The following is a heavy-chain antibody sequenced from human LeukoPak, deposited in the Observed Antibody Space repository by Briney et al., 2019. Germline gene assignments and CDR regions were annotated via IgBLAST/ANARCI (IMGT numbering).Heavy chain of an antibody. Sequence: SETLSLTCTVSGGSISSYYWSWIRQPPGKGLEWIGYIYYSGSTNYNPSLKSRVTISVDMSKNQFSLKLSSVTAADTAVYYCARMNSGWGPFFDYWGQGTLVTVSS. CDR1: GGSISSYY. V-gene: IGHV4-59*01. D-gene: IGHD6-19*01. CDR3: ARMNSGWGPFFDY. CDR2: IYYSGST. J-gene: IGHJ4*02.